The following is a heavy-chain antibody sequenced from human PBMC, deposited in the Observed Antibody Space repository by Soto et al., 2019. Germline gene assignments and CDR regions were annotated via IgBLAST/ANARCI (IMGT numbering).Heavy chain of an antibody. Sequence: GGSLRLSCAASGFTFSSYWMSWVRQAPGKGLEWVANIKQDGSEKYYVDSVKGRFTISRDNAKNSLYLQMNSLRAEDTAVYYCARDRTIFGVVIPDYGMDVWGQGTTVTVSS. D-gene: IGHD3-3*01. V-gene: IGHV3-7*01. CDR2: IKQDGSEK. CDR1: GFTFSSYW. J-gene: IGHJ6*02. CDR3: ARDRTIFGVVIPDYGMDV.